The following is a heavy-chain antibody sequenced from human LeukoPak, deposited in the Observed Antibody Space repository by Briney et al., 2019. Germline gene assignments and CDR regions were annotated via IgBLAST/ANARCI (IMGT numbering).Heavy chain of an antibody. Sequence: GGSLRLSCAASGFTVSSNYMSWVRQAPGKGLEWVAFIRYDGSNKYYADSVKGRFTISRDNSKNTLYLQMNSLRAEDTAVYYCAKDSQGDYYDSSGHTWGQGTLVTVSS. V-gene: IGHV3-30*02. CDR3: AKDSQGDYYDSSGHT. CDR1: GFTVSSNY. D-gene: IGHD3-22*01. J-gene: IGHJ5*02. CDR2: IRYDGSNK.